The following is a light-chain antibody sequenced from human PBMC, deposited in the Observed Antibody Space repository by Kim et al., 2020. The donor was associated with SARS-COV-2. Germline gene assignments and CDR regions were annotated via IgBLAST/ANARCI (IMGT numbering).Light chain of an antibody. CDR3: SSYASSTSYV. Sequence: QSALTQPASVSGSPGQSITISCTGTSSDVGGYDYVSWYQQHPGKAPILIIYHVINRPSGVSNRFSGSKSGNTASLTISGLQAEDEADYYRSSYASSTSYVFGTGTKVTVL. J-gene: IGLJ1*01. CDR1: SSDVGGYDY. CDR2: HVI. V-gene: IGLV2-14*03.